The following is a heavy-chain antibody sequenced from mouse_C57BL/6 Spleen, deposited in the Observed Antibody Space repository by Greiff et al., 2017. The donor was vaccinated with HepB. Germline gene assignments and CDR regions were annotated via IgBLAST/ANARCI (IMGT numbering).Heavy chain of an antibody. J-gene: IGHJ3*01. CDR1: GFNIKDYY. D-gene: IGHD1-3*01. CDR2: IDPENGDT. V-gene: IGHV14-4*01. CDR3: TTGLNWFAY. Sequence: VQLKQSGAELVRPGASVKLSCTASGFNIKDYYMHWVKQRPEQGLEWIGWIDPENGDTEYASKFQGKATITADTSSNTAYLQLSSLTSEDTAVYYCTTGLNWFAYWGQGTLVTVSA.